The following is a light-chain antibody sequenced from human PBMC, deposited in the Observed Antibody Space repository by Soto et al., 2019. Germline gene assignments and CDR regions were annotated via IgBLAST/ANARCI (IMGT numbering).Light chain of an antibody. Sequence: QSVLTQPASVSGSPGQSITISCTGTSSDIGGYNFVSWYQQHPGKAPKLMIYDVTNRPSGVSNRFSGSKSGNTASLTISGLQAEDEADYYCSSYTTSSTQVXGTGTKSPS. CDR3: SSYTTSSTQV. J-gene: IGLJ1*01. CDR1: SSDIGGYNF. CDR2: DVT. V-gene: IGLV2-14*03.